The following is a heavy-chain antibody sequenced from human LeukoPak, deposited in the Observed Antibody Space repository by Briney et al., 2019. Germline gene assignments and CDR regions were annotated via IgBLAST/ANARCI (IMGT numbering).Heavy chain of an antibody. Sequence: PSQTLSLTCTVSGGSISSSSYYWGWIRQPPGKGLEWIGSIYYSGSTYCNPSLKSRVTISVDTSKNQFSLKLSSVTAADTAVYYCARLYSSSWPYFDYWGQGTLVTVSS. CDR2: IYYSGST. CDR3: ARLYSSSWPYFDY. D-gene: IGHD6-13*01. V-gene: IGHV4-39*01. CDR1: GGSISSSSYY. J-gene: IGHJ4*02.